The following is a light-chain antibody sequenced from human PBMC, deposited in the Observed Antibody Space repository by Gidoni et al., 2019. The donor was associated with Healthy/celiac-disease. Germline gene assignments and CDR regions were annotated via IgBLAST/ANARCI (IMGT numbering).Light chain of an antibody. V-gene: IGKV1-39*01. Sequence: DIQMTQSPSSLSASVGNRVTIPCQASQSISSYLNWYQQKPGKAPKLLIYAASSLQSGVPSRFSGSGSGTDFTRTISSLQPEDFATYYCQQRDTFGPGTKVDIK. CDR2: AAS. CDR3: QQRDT. CDR1: QSISSY. J-gene: IGKJ3*01.